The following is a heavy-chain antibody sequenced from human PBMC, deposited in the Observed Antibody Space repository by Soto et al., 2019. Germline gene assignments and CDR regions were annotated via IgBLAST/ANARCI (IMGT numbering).Heavy chain of an antibody. CDR1: GGSISSYY. V-gene: IGHV4-59*13. CDR3: ARGYQGSAHIAFYX. CDR2: IYYSGST. J-gene: IGHJ3*02. Sequence: PSETLSLTCTVSGGSISSYYWSWIRQPPGKGLDYIWDIYYSGSTNSKPSLKSLVTISVDTSKKQFSLRLSSVTAADTAVYYCARGYQGSAHIAFYXWGQGTMFTVS. D-gene: IGHD2-15*01.